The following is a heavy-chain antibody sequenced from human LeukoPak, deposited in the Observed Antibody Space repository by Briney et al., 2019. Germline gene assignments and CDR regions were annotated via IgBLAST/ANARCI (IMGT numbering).Heavy chain of an antibody. V-gene: IGHV4-4*09. CDR3: ARRYCSGGSCYQIDY. CDR2: IYTGEST. J-gene: IGHJ4*02. D-gene: IGHD2-15*01. CDR1: GGSISSYY. Sequence: PSETLSLTCTVSGGSISSYYWSWIRQPPGKGLEWIGYIYTGESTNYNPSLKSRVTISVDTSKNQFSLKLSSVTAADTAVYYCARRYCSGGSCYQIDYWGQGTLVTVSS.